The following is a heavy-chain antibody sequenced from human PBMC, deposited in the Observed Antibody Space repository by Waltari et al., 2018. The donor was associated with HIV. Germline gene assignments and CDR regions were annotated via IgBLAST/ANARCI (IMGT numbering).Heavy chain of an antibody. D-gene: IGHD2-21*02. V-gene: IGHV4-39*01. CDR1: GGSISSSSYY. Sequence: QLQLQESGPGLVKPSETLSLTCTVSGGSISSSSYYWGWIRQPPGKGLEWIGSIYYSVSTYYNPSLKNRVTISVDTSKNQFSLKLSSVTAADTAVYYCARTIVVVTPGDAFDIWGQGTMVTVSS. CDR3: ARTIVVVTPGDAFDI. J-gene: IGHJ3*02. CDR2: IYYSVST.